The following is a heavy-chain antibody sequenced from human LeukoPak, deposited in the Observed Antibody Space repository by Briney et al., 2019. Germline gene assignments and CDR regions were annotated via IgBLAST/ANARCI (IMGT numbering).Heavy chain of an antibody. V-gene: IGHV3-30*03. Sequence: GGSLRLSCAASGFTFSDYYMSWIRQAPGKGLEWVAVIAYDGSNIYYADSVKGRFTISRDSSKNTLHLQMNSLRADDTAVYYCARGAYSNSWLNFDYWGQGTLVTVSS. CDR1: GFTFSDYY. J-gene: IGHJ4*02. CDR3: ARGAYSNSWLNFDY. CDR2: IAYDGSNI. D-gene: IGHD6-13*01.